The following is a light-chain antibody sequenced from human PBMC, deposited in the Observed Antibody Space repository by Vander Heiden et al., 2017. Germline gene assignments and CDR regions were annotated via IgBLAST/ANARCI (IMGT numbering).Light chain of an antibody. CDR3: AAWDDSLNGVV. CDR2: SNN. CDR1: STNIGSNT. V-gene: IGLV1-44*01. Sequence: QSVLSQPPSASGTLGQRVTITGSGSSTNIGSNTGNWYQQLPGTAPKLLINSNNQRPAGVPGRFSGSKAGTSASLAISGLQSEDEADYYCAAWDDSLNGVVFGGGTKLTVL. J-gene: IGLJ2*01.